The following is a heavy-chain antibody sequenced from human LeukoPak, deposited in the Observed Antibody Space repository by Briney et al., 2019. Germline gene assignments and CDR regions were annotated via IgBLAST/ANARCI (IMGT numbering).Heavy chain of an antibody. CDR1: GYTFTSYW. Sequence: GASVKVSCKASGYTFTSYWIGWVRQMPGKGLEWMGIIYPGDSDTRYSPSFQGHVTISADKSISTAYLQWSSLKASDTAMYYCASTSTYYDFWSGSVPLDYWGQGTLVTVSS. J-gene: IGHJ4*02. CDR2: IYPGDSDT. V-gene: IGHV5-51*01. CDR3: ASTSTYYDFWSGSVPLDY. D-gene: IGHD3-3*01.